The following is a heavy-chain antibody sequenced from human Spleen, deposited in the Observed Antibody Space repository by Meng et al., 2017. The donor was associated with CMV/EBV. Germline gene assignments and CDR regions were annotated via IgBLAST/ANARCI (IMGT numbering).Heavy chain of an antibody. Sequence: ISSGDYHWSWIRQPPGKGLEWIGYIYYSGSTYYNPSRKSRVTISEDTSKNQFSLKLSSVTAADTAVYYCARSEGGYCSSTSCSNWFDPWGQGTLVTVSS. CDR2: IYYSGST. J-gene: IGHJ5*02. V-gene: IGHV4-30-4*08. D-gene: IGHD2-2*01. CDR3: ARSEGGYCSSTSCSNWFDP. CDR1: ISSGDYH.